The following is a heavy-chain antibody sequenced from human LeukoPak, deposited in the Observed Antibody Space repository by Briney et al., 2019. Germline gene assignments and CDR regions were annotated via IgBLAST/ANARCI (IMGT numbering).Heavy chain of an antibody. CDR1: GFTFSTYT. Sequence: GGSLRLSCAASGFTFSTYTMNWVRQAPGKGLEWVSSISDSSGSIYYADSVKGRFTISRDNAKNSLYLQMNSLRGEDTAVYYCARDAGLVDINGFDIWGRGTMVTVSS. CDR2: ISDSSGSI. D-gene: IGHD1-26*01. CDR3: ARDAGLVDINGFDI. V-gene: IGHV3-21*01. J-gene: IGHJ3*02.